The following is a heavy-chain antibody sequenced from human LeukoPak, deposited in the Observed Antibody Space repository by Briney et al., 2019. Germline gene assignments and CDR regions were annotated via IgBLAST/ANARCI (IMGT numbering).Heavy chain of an antibody. CDR1: GYIFTSYW. V-gene: IGHV5-51*01. Sequence: GESLQISCKDSGYIFTSYWIGGVRQMPGKGVEWMGIIYPGDSDTRYSPSFQGQVTISADNSINTPYLQWSSLKASDTAIYYCARRGEAMDPFDYWGQGTLVTVSS. J-gene: IGHJ4*02. CDR2: IYPGDSDT. CDR3: ARRGEAMDPFDY. D-gene: IGHD5-18*01.